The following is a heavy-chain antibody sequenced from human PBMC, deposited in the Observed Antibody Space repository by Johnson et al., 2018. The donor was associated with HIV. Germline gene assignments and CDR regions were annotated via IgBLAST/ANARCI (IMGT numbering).Heavy chain of an antibody. CDR3: ARVRIIYSSSSHAFDI. J-gene: IGHJ3*02. CDR2: LYSGGST. Sequence: EVQLVESGGGLIQPGGSLRLSCAVSGLSVSINYITWVRQAPGKGLEWVSILYSGGSTYYADSVKGRFTISRDNSKNTLYLQMSSLRVEDTAVYCCARVRIIYSSSSHAFDIWGQGTMVTVSS. CDR1: GLSVSINY. V-gene: IGHV3-66*03. D-gene: IGHD6-6*01.